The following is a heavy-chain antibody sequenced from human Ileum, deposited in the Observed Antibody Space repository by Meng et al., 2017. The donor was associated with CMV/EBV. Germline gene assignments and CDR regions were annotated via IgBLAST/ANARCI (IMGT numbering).Heavy chain of an antibody. CDR2: IHRGGST. CDR1: GFTVSINS. J-gene: IGHJ4*02. V-gene: IGHV3-53*01. D-gene: IGHD3-3*01. CDR3: ARTLEWLTGLDF. Sequence: VVVVWRGGVLIHPGGSRRLSCVASGFTVSINSMSWVRQAPGKGLEWLSVIHRGGSTYYIDSVKGRFTVSRDNSKNTLYLQMNSLRAEDTAVYYCARTLEWLTGLDFWGQGALVTVSS.